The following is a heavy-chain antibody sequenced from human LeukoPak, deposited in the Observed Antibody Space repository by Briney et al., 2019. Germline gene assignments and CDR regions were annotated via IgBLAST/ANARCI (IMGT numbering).Heavy chain of an antibody. J-gene: IGHJ6*03. CDR1: GGTFSSYA. Sequence: ASVKVSCKASGGTFSSYAISWVRQAPGQGLEWMGGIIPIFGTANYAQKFQGRVTITADESTSTAYMELSSLRSEDTAVYYCARGYSYGSYYYYYYMDVWGKGTTVTVSS. CDR2: IIPIFGTA. D-gene: IGHD5-18*01. CDR3: ARGYSYGSYYYYYYMDV. V-gene: IGHV1-69*13.